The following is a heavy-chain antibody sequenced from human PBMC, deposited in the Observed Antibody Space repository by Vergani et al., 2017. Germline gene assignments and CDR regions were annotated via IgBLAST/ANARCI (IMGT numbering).Heavy chain of an antibody. V-gene: IGHV3-48*02. CDR3: ARDKVKIAVAVYGMDV. J-gene: IGHJ6*02. CDR1: GFTFSSYS. D-gene: IGHD6-19*01. Sequence: EVQLLESGGGLVQPGGSLRLSCAASGFTFSSYSMNWVRQAPGKGLEWVSYISSSSSTIYYADSVKGRFTISRDNAKNSLYLQMNSLRDEDTAVYYCARDKVKIAVAVYGMDVWGQGTTVTVSS. CDR2: ISSSSSTI.